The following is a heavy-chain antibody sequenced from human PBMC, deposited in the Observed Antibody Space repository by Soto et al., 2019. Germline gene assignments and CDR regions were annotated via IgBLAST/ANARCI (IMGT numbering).Heavy chain of an antibody. CDR2: ISSTTNYI. CDR1: GFTFTRYS. J-gene: IGHJ4*02. Sequence: EVQLVESGGGLVKPGGSLRLSCAASGFTFTRYSMNWVRQAPGKGLEWVSSISSTTNYIYYGDYMKGRFTISRDNAKKSLYLKMNSLRAEDTAVYFCAIESEDLTSSFDSWGQGTLVTVSS. V-gene: IGHV3-21*01. CDR3: AIESEDLTSSFDS.